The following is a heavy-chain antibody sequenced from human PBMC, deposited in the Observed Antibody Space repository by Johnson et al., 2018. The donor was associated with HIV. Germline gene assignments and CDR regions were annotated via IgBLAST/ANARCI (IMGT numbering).Heavy chain of an antibody. CDR1: GFTFDDYA. CDR3: ARDEGGSYEADAFDI. Sequence: VQLVESGGGVVRPGESLRLSCAASGFTFDDYAMHWVRQAPGKGLEWVSGISWNSGSIGYADSVKGRFTISRDNSKNTLYLQMNSLRAEDTAVYYCARDEGGSYEADAFDIWGQGT. CDR2: ISWNSGSI. V-gene: IGHV3-9*01. J-gene: IGHJ3*02. D-gene: IGHD1-26*01.